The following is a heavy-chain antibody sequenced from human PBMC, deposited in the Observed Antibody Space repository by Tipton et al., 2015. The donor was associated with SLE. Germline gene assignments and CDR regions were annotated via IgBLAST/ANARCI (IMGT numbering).Heavy chain of an antibody. Sequence: TLSLTCTVSGGSISSGSYYWSWIRQPAGKGLEWIGRIYTSGSTNYNPSLKSRVTISVDTSKNQFSLKMSSVTAADTAVYYCAREGNCSGGICWNWFDPWGQGTLVTVSS. CDR1: GGSISSGSYY. CDR3: AREGNCSGGICWNWFDP. CDR2: IYTSGST. V-gene: IGHV4-61*02. J-gene: IGHJ5*02. D-gene: IGHD2-15*01.